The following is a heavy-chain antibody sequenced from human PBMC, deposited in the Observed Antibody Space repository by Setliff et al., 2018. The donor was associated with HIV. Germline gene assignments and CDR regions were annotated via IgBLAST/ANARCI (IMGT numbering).Heavy chain of an antibody. CDR2: VYHSGST. CDR3: ARLRSELGVFDY. J-gene: IGHJ4*02. D-gene: IGHD1-26*01. Sequence: LSETLSLTCTVSGYSISSDYWSWIRQPPGKGLEWIGYVYHSGSTNYNPSLKSRVTISVDTSKNQFSMKLRSVTAADTAVYYCARLRSELGVFDYWVQGTLVTVSS. CDR1: GYSISSDY. V-gene: IGHV4-59*08.